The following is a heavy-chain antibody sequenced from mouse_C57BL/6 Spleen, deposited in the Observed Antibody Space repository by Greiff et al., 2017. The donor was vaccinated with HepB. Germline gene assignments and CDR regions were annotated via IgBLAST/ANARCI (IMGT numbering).Heavy chain of an antibody. CDR2: IDPSDSET. Sequence: VQLQQPGAELVRPGSSVKLSCKASGYTFTSYWMHWVKQRPIQGLEWIGNIDPSDSETHYNQKFKNKATLTVDKSSSTAYMQLSSLTSEDSAVYYCARGGNYYGSLYYFDYWGQGTTLTVSS. D-gene: IGHD1-1*01. J-gene: IGHJ2*01. CDR1: GYTFTSYW. V-gene: IGHV1-52*01. CDR3: ARGGNYYGSLYYFDY.